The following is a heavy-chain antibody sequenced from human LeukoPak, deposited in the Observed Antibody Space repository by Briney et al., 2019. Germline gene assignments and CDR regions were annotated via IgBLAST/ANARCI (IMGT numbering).Heavy chain of an antibody. J-gene: IGHJ6*04. V-gene: IGHV3-30*02. CDR2: IRFDGTNN. CDR3: AELGITMIGGV. D-gene: IGHD3-10*02. Sequence: GGSLRLSCGVSGFIFSDYGMHWVRQAPGKGLEWVASIRFDGTNNNYADSVKGRFTISRDNSRNTLYLQMNSLRPEDTAVYYCAELGITMIGGVWGKGTTVTISS. CDR1: GFIFSDYG.